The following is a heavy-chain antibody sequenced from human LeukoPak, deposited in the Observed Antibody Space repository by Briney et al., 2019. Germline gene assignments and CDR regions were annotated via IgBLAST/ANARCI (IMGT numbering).Heavy chain of an antibody. CDR3: ARGPDITMVRGVDY. J-gene: IGHJ4*02. V-gene: IGHV3-53*01. CDR2: IYSGGST. Sequence: GGSLRLSCAASGFTVSSNYMSWVRQAPGKGLEWVSVIYSGGSTYYADSVKGRFTISRDNSKNTLYLQMNSLRAEDTAVYYCARGPDITMVRGVDYWGQGTLVTVSS. CDR1: GFTVSSNY. D-gene: IGHD3-10*01.